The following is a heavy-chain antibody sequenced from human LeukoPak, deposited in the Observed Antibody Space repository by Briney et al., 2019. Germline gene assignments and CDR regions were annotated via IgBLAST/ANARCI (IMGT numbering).Heavy chain of an antibody. CDR2: IIPIFGTA. J-gene: IGHJ4*02. V-gene: IGHV1-69*13. Sequence: ASVKVSCKASGGTFSSYAISWVRQAPGQGLEWMGGIIPIFGTANYAQKFQGRVTITADESTSTAYMELSSLRSEDPAVYYCARVPGTMVRGVPIRYCDYWGQGTLVTVSS. CDR1: GGTFSSYA. D-gene: IGHD3-10*01. CDR3: ARVPGTMVRGVPIRYCDY.